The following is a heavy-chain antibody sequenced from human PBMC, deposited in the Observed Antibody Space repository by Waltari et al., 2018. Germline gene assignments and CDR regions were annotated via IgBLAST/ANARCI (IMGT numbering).Heavy chain of an antibody. CDR2: SIPIFGTA. CDR3: ASKYKYQLLYPYVMGYFDL. D-gene: IGHD2-2*02. J-gene: IGHJ2*01. Sequence: QVQLVQSGAEVKKPGSSVKVSCKASGGTFSRYAISWVRQAPGQGLEWMGGSIPIFGTANYAKKFQGRVTITADESTSTAYMELSSLRSEDTAVYYCASKYKYQLLYPYVMGYFDLWGRGTLVTVSS. V-gene: IGHV1-69*01. CDR1: GGTFSRYA.